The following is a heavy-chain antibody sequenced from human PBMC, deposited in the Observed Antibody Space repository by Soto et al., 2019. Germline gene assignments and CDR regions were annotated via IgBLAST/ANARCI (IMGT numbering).Heavy chain of an antibody. J-gene: IGHJ4*02. V-gene: IGHV3-73*01. Sequence: EVQLVESGGGLVQPGGSLKLSSAASGFTFSGSAMHWVRQASGKGLEWVGRIRSKANSYATAYAASVKGRFTISRDDSKNTAYLQMNSLKTEDSAVYYCTRSKVINTQDDFWSGYATIFDYWGQGTLVTVSS. CDR3: TRSKVINTQDDFWSGYATIFDY. CDR1: GFTFSGSA. D-gene: IGHD3-3*01. CDR2: IRSKANSYAT.